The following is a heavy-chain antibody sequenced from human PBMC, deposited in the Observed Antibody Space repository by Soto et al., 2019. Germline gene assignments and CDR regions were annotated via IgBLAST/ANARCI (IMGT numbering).Heavy chain of an antibody. CDR2: ISGSGGST. J-gene: IGHJ4*02. CDR1: GFTFSSYA. Sequence: GGSLRLSCAASGFTFSSYAMSWVRQAPGKGLEWVSAISGSGGSTYYADSVKGRFPISRDNSKNTLYLQMNSLRAEDTAVYYCAKDIVVVPAAMNYFDYWGQGTLVTVSS. V-gene: IGHV3-23*01. CDR3: AKDIVVVPAAMNYFDY. D-gene: IGHD2-2*01.